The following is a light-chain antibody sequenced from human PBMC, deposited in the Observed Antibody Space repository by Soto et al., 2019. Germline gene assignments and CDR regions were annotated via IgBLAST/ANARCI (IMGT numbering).Light chain of an antibody. J-gene: IGLJ2*01. Sequence: QSALTQPASVSGSPGQSITISCTGTSSDVGGYNYVSWYQQHPGKAPKLMIYDVSNRPSGVSNRFSGSKSGNTASLTISGLQAEDEADYYCSSYTSSSTLGVVFGGGPSSPS. V-gene: IGLV2-14*01. CDR3: SSYTSSSTLGVV. CDR2: DVS. CDR1: SSDVGGYNY.